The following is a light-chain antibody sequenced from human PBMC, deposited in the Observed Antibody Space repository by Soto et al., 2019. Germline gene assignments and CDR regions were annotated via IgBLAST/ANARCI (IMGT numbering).Light chain of an antibody. CDR2: WAS. V-gene: IGKV4-1*01. Sequence: DIVMTQSPESLSVSLGERAAINFNSGQSCLYSSNNKNYLAWYQQKPGQPPKLLIYWASTRESGVPDRFSGSGSGTDFTLTISSLQSEDFAVYFCQKYDNWPFTFGQGTRLEIK. J-gene: IGKJ5*01. CDR1: QSCLYSSNNKNY. CDR3: QKYDNWPFT.